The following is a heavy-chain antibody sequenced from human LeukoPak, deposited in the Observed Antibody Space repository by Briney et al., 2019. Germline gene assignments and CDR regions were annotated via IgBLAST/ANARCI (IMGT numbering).Heavy chain of an antibody. V-gene: IGHV3-11*01. CDR2: ISSSGSTI. Sequence: GGSLRLSCAASGFTFSDYYMSWIRQAPGKGREGVSYISSSGSTIYYADSVKGQFTISRDNSKNTLYLQMSSLRAEDTAVYYCAKGISGSYSPIFNYWGQGTLVTVSS. D-gene: IGHD1-26*01. CDR3: AKGISGSYSPIFNY. J-gene: IGHJ4*02. CDR1: GFTFSDYY.